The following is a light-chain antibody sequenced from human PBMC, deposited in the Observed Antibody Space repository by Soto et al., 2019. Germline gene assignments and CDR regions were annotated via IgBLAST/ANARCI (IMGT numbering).Light chain of an antibody. V-gene: IGKV1-39*01. Sequence: DIQMTPSPSSLSASVLYIVNITFQASQDISNYLNWYQQKPGKAPKLLIYAASSLQSGVPSRFSGSGSETDFTLTISSLQPEHFATYSCQKSYSTRWKFGQGTKVDIK. CDR3: QKSYSTRWK. J-gene: IGKJ1*01. CDR2: AAS. CDR1: QDISNY.